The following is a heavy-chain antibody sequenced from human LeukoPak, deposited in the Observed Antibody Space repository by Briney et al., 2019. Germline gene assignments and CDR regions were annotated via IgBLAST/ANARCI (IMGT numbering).Heavy chain of an antibody. D-gene: IGHD3-16*01. CDR1: GGTFSSYA. J-gene: IGHJ4*02. V-gene: IGHV1-69*06. CDR2: IIPIFGTA. CDR3: ARVGGEFWVHPLDY. Sequence: GASVKVSCKASGGTFSSYAISWVRQAPGQGLEWMGGIIPIFGTANYAQKFQGRVTITADKSTSTAYMELSSLRSEDTAVYYCARVGGEFWVHPLDYWGQGTLVTVSS.